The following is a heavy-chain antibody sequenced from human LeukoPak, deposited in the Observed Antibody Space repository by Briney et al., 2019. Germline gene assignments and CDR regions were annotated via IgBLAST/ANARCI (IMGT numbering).Heavy chain of an antibody. J-gene: IGHJ4*02. Sequence: PGGSLRLSCAASGFTFGDYAMHWVRQAPGKGLEWVSSISWNVGSIGYADSVRGRFTVSRDNAKSSLYLQMNSLRTEDTAFYYCAKSPYGDFGSPLLWGQGTLVTVSS. CDR1: GFTFGDYA. V-gene: IGHV3-9*01. CDR2: ISWNVGSI. D-gene: IGHD4-17*01. CDR3: AKSPYGDFGSPLL.